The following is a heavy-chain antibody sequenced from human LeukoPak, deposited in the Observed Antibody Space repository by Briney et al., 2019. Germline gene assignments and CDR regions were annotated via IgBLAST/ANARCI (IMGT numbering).Heavy chain of an antibody. Sequence: PSETLSLTCTPSSGSLSSSYWSWIRQPAGKGLEWIGRVYTSGSTNYNPSLKSRVAMSVDTSKNQFSLDLTSVTAADAAVYYCARDCSGGTCYLGVLDYWGQGIRVTVSS. J-gene: IGHJ4*02. D-gene: IGHD2-15*01. V-gene: IGHV4-4*07. CDR2: VYTSGST. CDR3: ARDCSGGTCYLGVLDY. CDR1: SGSLSSSY.